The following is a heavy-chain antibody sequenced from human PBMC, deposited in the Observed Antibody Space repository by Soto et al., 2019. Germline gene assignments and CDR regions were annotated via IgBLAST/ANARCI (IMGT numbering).Heavy chain of an antibody. V-gene: IGHV5-10-1*03. CDR3: ARSHYGDYGGEYYFDY. Sequence: EVQLVQSGAEVKKPGESLRISCKGSGYSFTSYWISWVRQMPGKGLEWMGRIDPSDSYTNYSPSFQGHVTISADKSLSTAYLQWSSLKASDTVMYYGARSHYGDYGGEYYFDYWGQGTLVTVSS. CDR2: IDPSDSYT. CDR1: GYSFTSYW. D-gene: IGHD4-17*01. J-gene: IGHJ4*02.